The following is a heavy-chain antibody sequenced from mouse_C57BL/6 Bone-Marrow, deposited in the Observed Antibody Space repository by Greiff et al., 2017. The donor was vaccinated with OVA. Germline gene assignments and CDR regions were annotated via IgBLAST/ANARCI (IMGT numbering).Heavy chain of an antibody. J-gene: IGHJ2*01. CDR1: GFSLTSYG. V-gene: IGHV2-2*01. D-gene: IGHD5-1-1*01. Sequence: VQLQQSGPGLVQPSQSLSITCTVSGFSLTSYGVHWVRPSPGKGLEWLGVIWSGGSTDYNAAFISRLSISKDNSKSHVFFKMNSLQADDTAIYYCARYTRDFDYWGQGTTLTVSA. CDR2: IWSGGST. CDR3: ARYTRDFDY.